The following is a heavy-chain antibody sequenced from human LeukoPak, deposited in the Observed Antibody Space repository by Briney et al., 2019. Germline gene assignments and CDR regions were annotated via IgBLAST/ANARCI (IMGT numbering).Heavy chain of an antibody. CDR3: ARDRIAAAGCWFDP. Sequence: PGGSLRLSCAASGFTFSSYEMNWVRQAPGKGLEWVSYISSSGSTIYYADSVKGRFTISRDNAKNSLYLQMNSLRAEDTAGYYCARDRIAAAGCWFDPWGQGTLVTVSS. V-gene: IGHV3-48*03. D-gene: IGHD6-13*01. CDR1: GFTFSSYE. J-gene: IGHJ5*02. CDR2: ISSSGSTI.